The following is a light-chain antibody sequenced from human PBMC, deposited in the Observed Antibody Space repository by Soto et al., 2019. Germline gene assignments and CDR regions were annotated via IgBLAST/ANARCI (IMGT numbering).Light chain of an antibody. CDR1: QSISSW. J-gene: IGKJ4*01. Sequence: DIQMTQSPSTLSASVGDRVTITCRASQSISSWLAWYQQKPGKAPKLLIHEASRLESGVPSRFSGSESGTEFTLTISGLHAEDSATYYCQQYTSFPLTFGGGTKVEIK. CDR3: QQYTSFPLT. CDR2: EAS. V-gene: IGKV1-5*01.